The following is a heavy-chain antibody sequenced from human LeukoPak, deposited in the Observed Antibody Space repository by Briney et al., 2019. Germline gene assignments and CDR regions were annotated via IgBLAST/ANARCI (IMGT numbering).Heavy chain of an antibody. V-gene: IGHV3-72*01. CDR1: GFTFNDHY. CDR3: ARGPNYYFDSSYYFDY. CDR2: TRNKANSYTT. Sequence: TGGSLRLSCAASGFTFNDHYMDWVRQAPGKGLEWVGRTRNKANSYTTEYAASVNGRFTISRDDSKNSLYLQMNSLKTEDTAVYYCARGPNYYFDSSYYFDYWGQGTLVTVSS. J-gene: IGHJ4*02. D-gene: IGHD3-22*01.